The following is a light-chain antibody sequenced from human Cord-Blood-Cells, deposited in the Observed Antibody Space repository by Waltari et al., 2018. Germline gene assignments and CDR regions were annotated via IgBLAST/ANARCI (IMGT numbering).Light chain of an antibody. Sequence: SYELTQPPSVSVSPGQTASITCSGDNLGEQYAFWYQQKPGQSPVLVIYQDSKRPSGIPERFSGSNSGNTATLTISGTQAMDEADYYCQAWDSSTVVFGGGTKLTVL. V-gene: IGLV3-1*01. CDR3: QAWDSSTVV. CDR1: NLGEQY. J-gene: IGLJ2*01. CDR2: QDS.